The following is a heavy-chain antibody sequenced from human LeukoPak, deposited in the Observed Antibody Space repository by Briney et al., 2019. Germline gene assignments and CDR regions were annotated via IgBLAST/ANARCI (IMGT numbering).Heavy chain of an antibody. V-gene: IGHV1-8*03. J-gene: IGHJ6*03. Sequence: ASVKVSCKASGYTFTSYDINWVRQATGQGLEWMGWMNPNSGNTGYAQKFQGRVTITRNTSISTAYMELSSLRSEDTAVYYCARGRRITIFGVASLYYYMDVWGEGTTVTVSS. CDR2: MNPNSGNT. D-gene: IGHD3-3*01. CDR1: GYTFTSYD. CDR3: ARGRRITIFGVASLYYYMDV.